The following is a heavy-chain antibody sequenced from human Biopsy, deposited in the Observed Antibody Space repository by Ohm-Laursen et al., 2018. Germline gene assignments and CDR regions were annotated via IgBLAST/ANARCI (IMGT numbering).Heavy chain of an antibody. D-gene: IGHD1-26*01. CDR2: IIPMFGTA. CDR3: ARGPHSGSHSCFDY. J-gene: IGHJ4*02. CDR1: GGTFINYA. V-gene: IGHV1-69*13. Sequence: SVKVFCKASGGTFINYAISWVRQVPGQGLEWMGGIIPMFGTANYAQMFQGRVTISADESTSTSYMELSSLTTEDTAIYYCARGPHSGSHSCFDYWGRGTLVTVSS.